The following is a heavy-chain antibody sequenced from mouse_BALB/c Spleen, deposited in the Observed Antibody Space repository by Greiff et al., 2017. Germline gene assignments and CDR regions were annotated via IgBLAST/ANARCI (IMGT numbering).Heavy chain of an antibody. V-gene: IGHV14-1*02. J-gene: IGHJ2*01. D-gene: IGHD2-4*01. CDR3: ALYDYDAVDY. Sequence: EVQLQQSGAELVRPGALVKLSCKASGFNIKDYYMHWVKQRPEQGLEWIGWIDPENGNTIYDPKFQGKASITADTSSNTAYLQLSSLTSEDTAVYYCALYDYDAVDYWGQGTTLTVSS. CDR2: IDPENGNT. CDR1: GFNIKDYY.